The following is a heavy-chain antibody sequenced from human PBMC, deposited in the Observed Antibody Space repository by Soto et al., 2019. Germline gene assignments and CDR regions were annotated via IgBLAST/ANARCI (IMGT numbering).Heavy chain of an antibody. D-gene: IGHD3-22*01. Sequence: EVQLVESGGGLVKPGGSLRLSCAASGFTFTNAWMSWVRQAPGKGLEWVGRIKSRTDGGSTDYAAPVKGRITISRDDSKNTLYLQMTSLKTEDTAVYYCATDYDRYVDPRGQGTLVTVSS. V-gene: IGHV3-15*01. J-gene: IGHJ5*02. CDR3: ATDYDRYVDP. CDR1: GFTFTNAW. CDR2: IKSRTDGGST.